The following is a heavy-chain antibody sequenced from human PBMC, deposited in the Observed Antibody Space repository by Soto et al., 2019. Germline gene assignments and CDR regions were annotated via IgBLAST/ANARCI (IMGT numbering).Heavy chain of an antibody. CDR1: GGTFSSYA. CDR2: IIPSFGKS. CDR3: AYGSGEKEFDY. V-gene: IGHV1-69*12. J-gene: IGHJ4*02. D-gene: IGHD3-10*01. Sequence: QVQLVQSGAEVKKPGSSVKVSCKASGGTFSSYAISWVRQAPGQGLEWMGGIIPSFGKSNYAQKLQGRVTITADESTSSADMELSSLRSEDTAVYYCAYGSGEKEFDYWGQGTLVTVSS.